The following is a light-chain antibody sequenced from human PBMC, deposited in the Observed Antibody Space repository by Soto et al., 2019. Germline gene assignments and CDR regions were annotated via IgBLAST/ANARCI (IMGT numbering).Light chain of an antibody. J-gene: IGKJ5*01. V-gene: IGKV3-20*01. CDR2: GAS. Sequence: EIVMTQSPATLSVSPGESASLSCGASQSISSSFLAWYQQKPGQAPRLLIYGASSRATGIPDRFSGSGSGTDFTLTISRLEPEDFAVYYCQQYGSSAPITFGQGTRLEIK. CDR3: QQYGSSAPIT. CDR1: QSISSSF.